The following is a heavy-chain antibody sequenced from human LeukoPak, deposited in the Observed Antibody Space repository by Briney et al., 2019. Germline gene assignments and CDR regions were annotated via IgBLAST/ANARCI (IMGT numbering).Heavy chain of an antibody. Sequence: MPSETLSLTCAVYGGSFSGYYWSWIRQPPGKGLEWIGEINHSGSTNYNPSLKSRVTISVDTSKNQFSLKLSSVTAADTAVYYCARALGYFDWFEPGWFDPWGQGTLVTVSS. CDR1: GGSFSGYY. J-gene: IGHJ5*02. CDR3: ARALGYFDWFEPGWFDP. D-gene: IGHD3-9*01. V-gene: IGHV4-34*01. CDR2: INHSGST.